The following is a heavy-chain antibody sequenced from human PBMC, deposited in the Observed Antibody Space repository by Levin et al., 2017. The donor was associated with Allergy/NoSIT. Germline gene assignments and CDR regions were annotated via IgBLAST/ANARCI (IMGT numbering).Heavy chain of an antibody. V-gene: IGHV3-72*01. D-gene: IGHD6-19*01. J-gene: IGHJ2*01. CDR2: IRNRADSYIT. CDR1: GVIFSDHY. CDR3: ARVRNVSGWKYWYFDL. Sequence: GGSLRLSCTASGVIFSDHYMDWVRQAPGKGLEWVGRIRNRADSYITEYAASVKGRFTISRVDSLNSLYLQMNSLKTEDTAVYYCARVRNVSGWKYWYFDLWGRGTLVTVSS.